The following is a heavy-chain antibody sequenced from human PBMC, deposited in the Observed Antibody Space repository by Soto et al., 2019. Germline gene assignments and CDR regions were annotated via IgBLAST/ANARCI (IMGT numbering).Heavy chain of an antibody. CDR2: MNPKIDIT. CDR1: GYTFTSYD. V-gene: IGHV1-8*01. D-gene: IGHD2-2*01. Sequence: ASVKVSCKASGYTFTSYDINWVRQATGQGLEWMGRMNPKIDITNYAQKFQGRVTITADKSTNTAYMELNSLRSEDTAVYYCASIPLGYCYSSTCWGYFDSWGQGTLVTVSS. CDR3: ASIPLGYCYSSTCWGYFDS. J-gene: IGHJ4*02.